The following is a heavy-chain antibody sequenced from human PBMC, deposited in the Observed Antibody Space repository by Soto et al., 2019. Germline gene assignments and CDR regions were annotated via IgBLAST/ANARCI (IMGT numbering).Heavy chain of an antibody. CDR2: ISGSGGST. J-gene: IGHJ4*02. Sequence: PWGSLRLSCAASGFTFSSYGMHWVRQAPGKGLEWVSTISGSGGSTYYADSVKGRFTISRDNSKNTLYLQMNSLRAEDTAVYYCAKGGYGDLPPPFDSWGQGTLVTVSS. D-gene: IGHD4-17*01. V-gene: IGHV3-23*01. CDR1: GFTFSSYG. CDR3: AKGGYGDLPPPFDS.